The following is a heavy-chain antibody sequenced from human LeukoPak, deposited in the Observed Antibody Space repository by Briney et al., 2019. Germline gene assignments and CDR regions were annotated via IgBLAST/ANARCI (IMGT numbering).Heavy chain of an antibody. CDR1: GGSISSSSYY. D-gene: IGHD6-13*01. Sequence: SEAPSLTCTVSGGSISSSSYYWGWMRQPPGKGLELIGSIYYSGSTYYNPSLKSRVSISVDTSKNQFSLKLISVTAADTAVYYCARLGGSSWEHYWGQGTLVTVSS. J-gene: IGHJ4*02. V-gene: IGHV4-39*01. CDR3: ARLGGSSWEHY. CDR2: IYYSGST.